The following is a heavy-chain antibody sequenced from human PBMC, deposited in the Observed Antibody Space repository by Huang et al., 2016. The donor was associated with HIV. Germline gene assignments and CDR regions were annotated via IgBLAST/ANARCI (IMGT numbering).Heavy chain of an antibody. CDR3: SPTGDDYFYYYMDV. CDR2: VISIAFGGAS. J-gene: IGHJ6*03. V-gene: IGHV3-49*03. Sequence: VESGGDAVQSGRSLRLSCRGSGFIFNDFAINWFRKSPRKGLEWVGFVISIAFGGASKSAPSVKDRFSVSRDEAKNVAFLQMENLQVDDTAVYYCSPTGDDYFYYYMDVWGNGTTVIVS. CDR1: GFIFNDFA. D-gene: IGHD4-17*01.